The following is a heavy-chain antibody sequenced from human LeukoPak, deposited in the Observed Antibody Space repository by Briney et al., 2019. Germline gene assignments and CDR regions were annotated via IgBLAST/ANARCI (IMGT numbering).Heavy chain of an antibody. V-gene: IGHV3-33*06. D-gene: IGHD3-22*01. CDR1: GFTFSSYG. CDR3: AKDFYDSSGYDY. CDR2: IWYDGSNK. J-gene: IGHJ4*02. Sequence: GGSLRLSCAAPGFTFSSYGMHWVRQAPGKGLEWVAVIWYDGSNKYYADSVKGRFTISRDNSKNTLYLQMNSLRAEDTAVYYCAKDFYDSSGYDYWGQGTLVTVSS.